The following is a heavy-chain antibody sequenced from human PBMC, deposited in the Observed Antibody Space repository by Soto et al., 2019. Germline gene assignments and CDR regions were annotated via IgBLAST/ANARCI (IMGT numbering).Heavy chain of an antibody. V-gene: IGHV3-15*07. Sequence: GGSLRLSCAASGFTFSNAWMNWVRQAPGKGLEWVGRIKSKTDGGTTDYAAPVKGRFTISRDDSKNTLYLQMNSLKTEDTAVYYCTTTRDYYDSSGYYYGREAFDIWGQGTMVTVSS. J-gene: IGHJ3*02. CDR3: TTTRDYYDSSGYYYGREAFDI. CDR1: GFTFSNAW. D-gene: IGHD3-22*01. CDR2: IKSKTDGGTT.